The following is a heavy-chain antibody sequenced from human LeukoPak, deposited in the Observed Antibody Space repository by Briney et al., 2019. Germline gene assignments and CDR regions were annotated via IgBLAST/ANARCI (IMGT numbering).Heavy chain of an antibody. CDR1: KFTFNIYA. CDR2: VSANGGST. D-gene: IGHD3-10*01. Sequence: GGSLRLSCAASKFTFNIYAMTWVRQAPGKGLEWVSSVSANGGSTYYADSVKGRFTISRDNSKNTLFLEMNSLRAEDTAVYYCAKEGVMVRGVIIDYWGQGTLVTVSS. CDR3: AKEGVMVRGVIIDY. V-gene: IGHV3-23*01. J-gene: IGHJ4*02.